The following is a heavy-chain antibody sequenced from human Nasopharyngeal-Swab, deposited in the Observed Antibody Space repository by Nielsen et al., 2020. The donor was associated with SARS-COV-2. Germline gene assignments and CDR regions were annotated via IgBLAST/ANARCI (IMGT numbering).Heavy chain of an antibody. Sequence: GGSLRLSCAASGFTFSSYGMHWVRQAPGKGLEWVAVISYDGSNKYYADSVKGRFTISRDSSKNTLYLQMNSLRAEDTALYYCAKVKSGTSYDAFDIWGQGTMVTVSS. CDR1: GFTFSSYG. CDR3: AKVKSGTSYDAFDI. CDR2: ISYDGSNK. V-gene: IGHV3-30*18. D-gene: IGHD1-26*01. J-gene: IGHJ3*02.